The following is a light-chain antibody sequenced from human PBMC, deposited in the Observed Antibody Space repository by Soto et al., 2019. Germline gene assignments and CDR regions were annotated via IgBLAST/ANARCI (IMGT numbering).Light chain of an antibody. V-gene: IGLV1-44*01. CDR3: AAWDDSLNGPV. Sequence: QLVLTQPPSASGTPGQRVTISCSGSSSNIASETVNWYQQLPGTAPKLLIYGNNHRPSGVPDRFSGSKSGTSASLAISGLQSEDEADYYCAAWDDSLNGPVFGGGTKLTVL. CDR1: SSNIASET. CDR2: GNN. J-gene: IGLJ2*01.